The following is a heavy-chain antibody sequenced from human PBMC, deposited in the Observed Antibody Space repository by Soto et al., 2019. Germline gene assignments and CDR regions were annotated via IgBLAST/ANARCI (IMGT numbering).Heavy chain of an antibody. J-gene: IGHJ6*02. V-gene: IGHV4-31*03. CDR3: ARAVVPAATPDNYYYYGMDV. CDR2: IYYSGST. CDR1: GGSISSGGYY. D-gene: IGHD2-2*01. Sequence: SETLSLTCTVSGGSISSGGYYWSWIRQHPGKGLEWIGYIYYSGSTYYNPSLKSRVTISVDTSKNQFSLKLSSVTAADTAVYYCARAVVPAATPDNYYYYGMDVWGQGTTVTVSS.